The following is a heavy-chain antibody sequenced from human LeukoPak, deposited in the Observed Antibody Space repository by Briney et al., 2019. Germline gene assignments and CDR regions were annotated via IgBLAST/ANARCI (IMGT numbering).Heavy chain of an antibody. CDR2: IRYDGSNK. Sequence: PGGSLRLSCAASGFTFSSYGTHWVRQAPGKGLEWVAFIRYDGSNKYYADSVKGRFTISSDNSKNTLYPQMNSLRAEDTAVYYCARDGYDCFDYWGQGTLVTVSS. D-gene: IGHD5-12*01. CDR3: ARDGYDCFDY. J-gene: IGHJ4*02. V-gene: IGHV3-30*02. CDR1: GFTFSSYG.